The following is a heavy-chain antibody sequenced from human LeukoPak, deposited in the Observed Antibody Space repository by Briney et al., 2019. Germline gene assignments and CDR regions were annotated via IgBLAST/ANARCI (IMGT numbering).Heavy chain of an antibody. CDR2: IFPGDSDT. V-gene: IGHV5-51*01. CDR1: GYSFTSYW. D-gene: IGHD3-9*01. J-gene: IGHJ4*02. Sequence: GESLKISCKGSGYSFTSYWIGWVRQMPGKGLDWMGIIFPGDSDTRYSPSFQGQVTISAAKSISTAYLQWSSLKASDTAMYYCARALFFFKQKTAYDMYYFDYWGQGTLVTVSS. CDR3: ARALFFFKQKTAYDMYYFDY.